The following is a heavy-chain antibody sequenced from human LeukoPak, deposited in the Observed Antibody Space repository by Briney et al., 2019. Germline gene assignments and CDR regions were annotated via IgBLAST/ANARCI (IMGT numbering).Heavy chain of an antibody. CDR3: ARDHRPTYGAGAFDY. CDR1: GFSIGNYG. V-gene: IGHV3-30*03. D-gene: IGHD4-17*01. Sequence: PGGSLRLSCAVSGFSIGNYGMHWVRQAPDKGLEWVAMISHDGGVKYYGDSVKGRLTISRDNSENTLYLQMNSLRAEDTAVYYCARDHRPTYGAGAFDYWGQGTLVTVSS. J-gene: IGHJ4*02. CDR2: ISHDGGVK.